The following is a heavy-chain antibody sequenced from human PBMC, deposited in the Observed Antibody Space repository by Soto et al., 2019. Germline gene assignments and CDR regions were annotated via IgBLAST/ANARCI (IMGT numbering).Heavy chain of an antibody. Sequence: SETLSLTCTVSGGSISSYYWSWIRQPPGKGLEWIGYIYYSGSTNYNPSLKSRVTISVDTSKNQFSLKLSSVTAADTAVYYCARDRSSGYFDYWGQGTLVTVSS. CDR3: ARDRSSGYFDY. CDR1: GGSISSYY. J-gene: IGHJ4*02. V-gene: IGHV4-59*01. CDR2: IYYSGST. D-gene: IGHD3-22*01.